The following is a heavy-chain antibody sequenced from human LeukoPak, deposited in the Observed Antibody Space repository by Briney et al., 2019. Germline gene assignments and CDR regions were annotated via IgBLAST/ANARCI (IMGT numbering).Heavy chain of an antibody. CDR1: GFTFSTYW. V-gene: IGHV3-7*04. D-gene: IGHD5-24*01. J-gene: IGHJ4*02. CDR3: ARDSHGHYFDY. Sequence: GGSLRLSCAASGFTFSTYWMNWVRQAPGKGLEWVASIKQDGSEKYYVDSVKGRFTISRDNAKNSLYLQMNTLRAEDTAVYYCARDSHGHYFDYWGQGTLVTVSS. CDR2: IKQDGSEK.